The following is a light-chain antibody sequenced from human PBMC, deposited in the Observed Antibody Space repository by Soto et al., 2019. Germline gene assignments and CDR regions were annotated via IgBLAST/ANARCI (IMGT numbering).Light chain of an antibody. CDR1: QSVSSSN. Sequence: EIVLTQSPGTLSLSPGERATLSCRASQSVSSSNLAWYQQKPGQAPRLLIYGASRRATVIPDRFSGSGSGTDFTLTISRLEPEDFGVYYCQQYSSSTYTFGQGTKLEIK. J-gene: IGKJ2*01. CDR2: GAS. V-gene: IGKV3-20*01. CDR3: QQYSSSTYT.